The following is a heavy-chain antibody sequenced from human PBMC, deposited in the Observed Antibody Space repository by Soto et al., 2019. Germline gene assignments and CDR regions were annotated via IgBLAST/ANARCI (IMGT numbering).Heavy chain of an antibody. Sequence: XETLSLTCTGSGCSISSYYWSWIRQPPGKGLEWIGYIYYSGSTNYNPSLKSRVTISVDTSKNQFSLKLSSVTAADTAVYYYARALHVEDYYYGMDVWGQGTTVTVSS. V-gene: IGHV4-59*01. CDR2: IYYSGST. CDR3: ARALHVEDYYYGMDV. D-gene: IGHD1-1*01. J-gene: IGHJ6*02. CDR1: GCSISSYY.